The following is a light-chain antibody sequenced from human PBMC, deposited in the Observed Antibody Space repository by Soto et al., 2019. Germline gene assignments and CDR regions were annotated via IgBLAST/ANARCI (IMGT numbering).Light chain of an antibody. CDR3: QQLGSSPRT. CDR2: GAS. V-gene: IGKV3-20*01. J-gene: IGKJ1*01. Sequence: IVLTQSPGTLSLSLGERATLSCRASQSVSSTYLAWYQQKPGQAPRLLIYGASSRATGIPDRFSGSGSGTDFTLTISRLEPGDFAVYYCQQLGSSPRTFGQGTKVDIK. CDR1: QSVSSTY.